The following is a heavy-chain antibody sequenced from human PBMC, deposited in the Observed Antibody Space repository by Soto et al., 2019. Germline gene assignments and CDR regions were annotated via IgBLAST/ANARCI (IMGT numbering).Heavy chain of an antibody. CDR3: AGQSRVASTVTSVINWFDP. CDR2: IYYSGST. D-gene: IGHD4-17*01. Sequence: QLQLQESGPGLVKPSETLSLTCTVYGGSISSSSSYWGWIRQPPGKGLEWIGYIYYSGSTNYNPSLMFRVTLSVFASKHQSSMNLTSLSAADSAVYYCAGQSRVASTVTSVINWFDPWGQGALVTVSS. V-gene: IGHV4-39*01. CDR1: GGSISSSSSY. J-gene: IGHJ5*02.